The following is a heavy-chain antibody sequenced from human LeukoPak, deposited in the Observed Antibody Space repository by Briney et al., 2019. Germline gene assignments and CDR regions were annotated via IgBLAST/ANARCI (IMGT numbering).Heavy chain of an antibody. J-gene: IGHJ6*02. V-gene: IGHV3-23*01. CDR1: GFTFSSYA. CDR2: ISGSGGST. CDR3: AKDPPSWRLYGMDV. Sequence: GGSLRLSCAASGFTFSSYAMSWVRQAPGKGLEWVSAISGSGGSTYYADSVKGRFTISRDNSKNTLYLQVNSLRAEDTAVYYCAKDPPSWRLYGMDVWGQGTTVTVSS. D-gene: IGHD3-3*01.